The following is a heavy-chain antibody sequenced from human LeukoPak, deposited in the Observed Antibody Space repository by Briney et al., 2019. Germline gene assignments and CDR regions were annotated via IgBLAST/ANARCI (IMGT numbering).Heavy chain of an antibody. CDR1: GGSISSYY. D-gene: IGHD6-13*01. CDR2: IYYSGTT. J-gene: IGHJ4*02. V-gene: IGHV4-59*01. Sequence: PSETLSLTCTVSGGSISSYYWSWIRQPPGKGLGGIGYIYYSGTTNYNPSLKSRVTISVDTSKNQFSLKLSSVTAADTAVYYCARGVYIAAAQYGYWGQGTLVTVSS. CDR3: ARGVYIAAAQYGY.